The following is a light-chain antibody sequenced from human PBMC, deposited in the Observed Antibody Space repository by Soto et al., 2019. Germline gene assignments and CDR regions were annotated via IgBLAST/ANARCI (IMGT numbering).Light chain of an antibody. Sequence: EIVLTQSPATLSLSPGERATLSCRASQSVSNYLAWYQQKPGQSPRLLIYDASNRATGITARFSGSGSGTDFPLTISSLEPEDFAVYYCQQRSNWPLLTFGGGTKVEIK. V-gene: IGKV3-11*01. J-gene: IGKJ4*01. CDR3: QQRSNWPLLT. CDR1: QSVSNY. CDR2: DAS.